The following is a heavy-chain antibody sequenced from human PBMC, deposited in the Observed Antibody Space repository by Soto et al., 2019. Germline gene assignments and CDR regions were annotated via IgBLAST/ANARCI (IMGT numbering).Heavy chain of an antibody. CDR3: ASRHSSPYFDY. J-gene: IGHJ4*02. Sequence: GQGLVKLSRPLSPPALSPVAPSTGGVSSGVWFARPPGRGLEWIGSTYYSGSTYYNPSLKSRVTISVDTSKNQFSLKLNSVTAADTAVYYCASRHSSPYFDYWGQGTLVTVSS. D-gene: IGHD6-13*01. CDR2: TYYSGST. CDR1: VAPSTGGVSS. V-gene: IGHV4-30-4*01.